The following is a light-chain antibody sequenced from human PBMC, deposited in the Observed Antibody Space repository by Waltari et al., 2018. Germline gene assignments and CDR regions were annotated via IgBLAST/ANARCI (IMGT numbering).Light chain of an antibody. CDR3: QQTYGSPPT. CDR1: QSISTY. V-gene: IGKV1-39*01. J-gene: IGKJ3*01. Sequence: DIQMTQSPSSLSASVGDRVTITCRASQSISTYLHWYQQKPGKAPKLLVYASSNFQTVVSSRFSGSGSGTDFTLTISSLEPEDFATYYCQQTYGSPPTFGPGTKVDI. CDR2: ASS.